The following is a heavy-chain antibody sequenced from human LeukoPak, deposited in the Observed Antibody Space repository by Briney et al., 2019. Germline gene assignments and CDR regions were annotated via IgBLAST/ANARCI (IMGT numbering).Heavy chain of an antibody. V-gene: IGHV4-30-2*01. Sequence: SETLSLTCTVSGGSISSGGYYWSWIRQPPGKGLEWIGYIYHSGSTYYNPSLKSRVTISVDRSKNQFSLKLSSVTAADTAVYYCAREGIAAAGTVDYWGQGTLVTVSS. CDR3: AREGIAAAGTVDY. CDR1: GGSISSGGYY. J-gene: IGHJ4*02. CDR2: IYHSGST. D-gene: IGHD6-13*01.